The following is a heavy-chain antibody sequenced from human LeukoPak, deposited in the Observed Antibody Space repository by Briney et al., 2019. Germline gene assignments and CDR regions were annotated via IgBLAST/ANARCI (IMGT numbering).Heavy chain of an antibody. J-gene: IGHJ4*02. V-gene: IGHV5-51*01. CDR3: ARHGDGYNAELDY. CDR2: IYPADSDT. D-gene: IGHD5-24*01. Sequence: IYPADSDTRYSPSFQGQVTISADKSISTAYLQWSSLKASDTAMYYCARHGDGYNAELDYWGQGTLVTVSS.